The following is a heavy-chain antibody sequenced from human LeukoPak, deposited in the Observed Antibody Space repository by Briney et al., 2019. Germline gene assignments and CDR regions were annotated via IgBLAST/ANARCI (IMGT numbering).Heavy chain of an antibody. V-gene: IGHV4-59*01. J-gene: IGHJ6*03. Sequence: SETLSLTCTVPGGSIGSYYWSWIRQPPGKGLEWIGYIYYSGSTNYNPSLKSRVTISVDTSKNQFSLKLSSVTAADTAVYYCARGTEDRHYYYYYVDVWGKGTTVTVSS. CDR3: ARGTEDRHYYYYYVDV. CDR1: GGSIGSYY. CDR2: IYYSGST.